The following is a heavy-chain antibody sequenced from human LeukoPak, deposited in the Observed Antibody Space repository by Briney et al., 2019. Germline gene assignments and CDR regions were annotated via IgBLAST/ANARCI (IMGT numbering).Heavy chain of an antibody. J-gene: IGHJ3*02. Sequence: SETLSLTCTVSGGSISSYYWSWIRQPPGKGLEWIGYIYYSGSTNYNPSLKSRVTISVDTSKNQFSLKLSSVTAADTAVYYCARPLAYLDAFDIWGQGTMVTVSS. CDR2: IYYSGST. CDR3: ARPLAYLDAFDI. V-gene: IGHV4-59*08. CDR1: GGSISSYY.